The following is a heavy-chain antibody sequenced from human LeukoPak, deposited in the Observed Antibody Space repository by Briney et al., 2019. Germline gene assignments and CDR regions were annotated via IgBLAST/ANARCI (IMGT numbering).Heavy chain of an antibody. V-gene: IGHV3-30*03. CDR1: GFTFSSYG. Sequence: GGSLRLSCAASGFTFSSYGMHWVRQAPGKGLEWVAVISYDGSNKYYADSVKGRFTISRDNAKNSLYLQMNSLRAEDTAVYYCACRSHCSGGSCYWGPNWFDPWGQGTLVTVSS. CDR3: ACRSHCSGGSCYWGPNWFDP. J-gene: IGHJ5*02. D-gene: IGHD2-15*01. CDR2: ISYDGSNK.